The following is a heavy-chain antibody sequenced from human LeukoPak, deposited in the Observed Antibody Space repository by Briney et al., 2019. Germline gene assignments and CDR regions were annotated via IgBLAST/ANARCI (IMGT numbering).Heavy chain of an antibody. Sequence: SETLSHTCTVVGGCISSYYWSWIRQPPGKGLEWIGYIYYSGSTNYNPSLKSRLTISVAASKNQFALKLSTVTATYIAVYYWTAGSMVTQGYFDSWGQGTLVTVSS. CDR3: TAGSMVTQGYFDS. V-gene: IGHV4-59*08. D-gene: IGHD6-19*01. CDR1: GGCISSYY. J-gene: IGHJ4*02. CDR2: IYYSGST.